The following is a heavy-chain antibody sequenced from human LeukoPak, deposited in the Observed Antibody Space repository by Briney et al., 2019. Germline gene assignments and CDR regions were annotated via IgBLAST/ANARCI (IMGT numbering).Heavy chain of an antibody. CDR1: GGSFSGYS. V-gene: IGHV4-59*01. CDR3: AGAPGPYYYYYMDV. J-gene: IGHJ6*03. Sequence: SETLSLTCAVYGGSFSGYSWSWIRQPPGKGLEWIGYIYYSGSTNYNPSLKSRVTISVDTSKNQFSLKLSSVTAADTAVYYCAGAPGPYYYYYMDVWGKGTTVTISS. CDR2: IYYSGST.